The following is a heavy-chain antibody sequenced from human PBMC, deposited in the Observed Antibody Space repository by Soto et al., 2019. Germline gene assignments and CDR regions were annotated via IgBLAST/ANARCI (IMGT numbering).Heavy chain of an antibody. D-gene: IGHD3-3*01. J-gene: IGHJ5*02. CDR3: ASLLNGFWSGPNWHRFAP. V-gene: IGHV4-34*01. Sequence: PSETLSLTCAVYGGSFSGYDWTWIRQPPWTGLEWIGEINHSGSTNYNPSLKSRVTISVDTSKNQFSLKLTSVTAADTAVYYCASLLNGFWSGPNWHRFAPRGQGTLV. CDR1: GGSFSGYD. CDR2: INHSGST.